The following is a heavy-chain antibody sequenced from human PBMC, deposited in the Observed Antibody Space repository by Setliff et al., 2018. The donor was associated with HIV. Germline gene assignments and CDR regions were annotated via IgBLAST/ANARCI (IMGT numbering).Heavy chain of an antibody. V-gene: IGHV5-51*01. CDR3: ARQQMEGTHYSFWNSFFNRSPPDGADWYLDL. CDR2: IYPGDSDT. D-gene: IGHD3-3*01. J-gene: IGHJ2*01. Sequence: PGESLKISCKGSGYSFTNYWIGWVRQVPGKGLEWMGVIYPGDSDTRYSPSFQAEVTISADKSLNTSFLQWSSLKASDTAIYYCARQQMEGTHYSFWNSFFNRSPPDGADWYLDLWGHGTLVTVSS. CDR1: GYSFTNYW.